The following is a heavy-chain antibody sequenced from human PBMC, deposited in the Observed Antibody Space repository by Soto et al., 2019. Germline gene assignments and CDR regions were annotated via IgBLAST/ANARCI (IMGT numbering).Heavy chain of an antibody. D-gene: IGHD2-15*01. Sequence: SVKVSCTASGGTFSSYAISWVRQAPGQGLEWMGGIIPIFGTANYAQKFQGRVTITADESTSTAYMELSSLRSEDTAVYYCARTRIDCSGGSCYFHMFDYWGQGTLVTVSS. V-gene: IGHV1-69*13. CDR1: GGTFSSYA. CDR2: IIPIFGTA. J-gene: IGHJ4*02. CDR3: ARTRIDCSGGSCYFHMFDY.